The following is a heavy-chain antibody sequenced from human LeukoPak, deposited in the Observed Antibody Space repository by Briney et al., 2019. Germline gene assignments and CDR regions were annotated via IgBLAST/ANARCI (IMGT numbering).Heavy chain of an antibody. J-gene: IGHJ4*02. V-gene: IGHV1-2*06. Sequence: ASVKVSCKASGYTFTSYAMHWVRQAPGQRLEWMGRINPNSGNTNFAQKFQGRVTMTRDTSISTAYMELSRLRSDDTAVYYCARALGYGSGSYLLTIYWGQGTLVTVSS. CDR3: ARALGYGSGSYLLTIY. CDR1: GYTFTSYA. D-gene: IGHD3-10*01. CDR2: INPNSGNT.